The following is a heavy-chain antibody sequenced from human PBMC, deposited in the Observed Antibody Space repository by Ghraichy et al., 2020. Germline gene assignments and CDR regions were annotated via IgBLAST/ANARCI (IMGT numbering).Heavy chain of an antibody. CDR2: IYYSGTT. CDR3: ARRAGGYQYFYGLDV. CDR1: GDSIISSSYY. Sequence: SQTLSLTCSVSGDSIISSSYYWDWIRQPPGKGLEWIGSIYYSGTTYYSPPLKTRVTVSIDTSKNQFSLRLNSVTATDTALYYCARRAGGYQYFYGLDVWGQGTTVIVSS. J-gene: IGHJ6*02. D-gene: IGHD2-15*01. V-gene: IGHV4-39*01.